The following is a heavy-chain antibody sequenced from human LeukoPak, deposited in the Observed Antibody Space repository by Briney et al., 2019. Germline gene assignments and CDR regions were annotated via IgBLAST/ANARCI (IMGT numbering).Heavy chain of an antibody. V-gene: IGHV3-23*01. CDR2: ITGSGKFT. D-gene: IGHD6-19*01. CDR3: AKRSAESSGYFDS. J-gene: IGHJ4*02. CDR1: GFTFSSYG. Sequence: GRSLRLSCAASGFTFSSYGMHWVRQAPGKGLEWVSAITGSGKFTDYADSVKGRFTISRDNSKNTLYLQMNSLRAEDTAMYYCAKRSAESSGYFDSWGQGTLVTVSS.